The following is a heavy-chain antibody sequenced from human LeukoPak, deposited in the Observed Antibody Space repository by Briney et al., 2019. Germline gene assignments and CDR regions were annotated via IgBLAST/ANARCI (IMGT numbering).Heavy chain of an antibody. CDR3: AKVGELGATYDYFDY. J-gene: IGHJ4*02. V-gene: IGHV3-23*01. Sequence: GGSLRLSCAAWGFTFNNYGMRWVRQAPGKGLEWVSAISGSGDATYYADAVKGQLSISRDNSRNTLFLQMNSLRAEDTAVYYCAKVGELGATYDYFDYWGQGTLVTVSS. D-gene: IGHD1-26*01. CDR1: GFTFNNYG. CDR2: ISGSGDAT.